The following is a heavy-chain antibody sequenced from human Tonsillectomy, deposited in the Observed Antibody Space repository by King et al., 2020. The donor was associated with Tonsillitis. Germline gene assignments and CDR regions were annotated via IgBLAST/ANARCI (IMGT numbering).Heavy chain of an antibody. D-gene: IGHD3-22*01. CDR1: GFMFSSYV. CDR3: AGGASYYYVSSGRGGGKDAFDI. CDR2: ISDTGTTT. J-gene: IGHJ3*02. V-gene: IGHV3-23*04. Sequence: VQLVESGGNLAQPGGSLRLSCAASGFMFSSYVMTWVRQAPGKGLEWVSGISDTGTTTYYADSVKGRFTISRDNSKNTLYLQMNSLRAEDTAVYYCAGGASYYYVSSGRGGGKDAFDIWGQGTVVTVSS.